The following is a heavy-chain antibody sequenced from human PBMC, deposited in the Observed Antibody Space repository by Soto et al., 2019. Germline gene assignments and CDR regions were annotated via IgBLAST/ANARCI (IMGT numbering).Heavy chain of an antibody. Sequence: ASVKVSCKASGGTFSSYTISWVRQAPGQGLEWMGRIIPILGIANYAQKFQGRVTITADKSTSTAYMELSSLRSEDTAVYYCAREGSCGSSTSCPPYNWFDPWGQGTLVTVSS. J-gene: IGHJ5*02. CDR3: AREGSCGSSTSCPPYNWFDP. CDR2: IIPILGIA. D-gene: IGHD2-2*01. CDR1: GGTFSSYT. V-gene: IGHV1-69*04.